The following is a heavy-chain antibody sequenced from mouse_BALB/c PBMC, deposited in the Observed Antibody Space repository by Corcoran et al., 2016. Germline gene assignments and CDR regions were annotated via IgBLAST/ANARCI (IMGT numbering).Heavy chain of an antibody. CDR1: GYTFTNYY. D-gene: IGHD1-3*01. CDR2: INPSDDTR. Sequence: QVQLVQSGAELKKPGASVTVSCKASGYTFTNYYLHWVRRAPGQGLEWMGVINPSDDTRSYAQKFQGRVTMTRDTSTSTVYMELSSLRSEDTAGFYCANCLGPRGDNCYSRFDYWGQGTLVTVSS. CDR3: ANCLGPRGDNCYSRFDY. J-gene: IGHJ4*01. V-gene: IGHV1S12*01.